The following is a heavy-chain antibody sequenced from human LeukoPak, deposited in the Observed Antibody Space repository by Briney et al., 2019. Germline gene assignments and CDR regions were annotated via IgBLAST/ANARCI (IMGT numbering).Heavy chain of an antibody. Sequence: GGSLRLSCAASGFTFSSYAMHWVRQASGKGLEWVAVISYDGSNKYYADSVKGRFTISRDNSKNTLYLQMNSLRAEDTAVYYCARDVAPYSSGWYMGYWGQGTLVTVSS. CDR1: GFTFSSYA. V-gene: IGHV3-30-3*01. CDR3: ARDVAPYSSGWYMGY. J-gene: IGHJ4*02. D-gene: IGHD6-19*01. CDR2: ISYDGSNK.